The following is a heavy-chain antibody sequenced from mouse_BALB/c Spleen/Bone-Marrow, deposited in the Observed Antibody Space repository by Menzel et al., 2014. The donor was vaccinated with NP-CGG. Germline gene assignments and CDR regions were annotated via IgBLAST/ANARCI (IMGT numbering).Heavy chain of an antibody. V-gene: IGHV1-9*01. D-gene: IGHD2-14*01. CDR3: ARYYRYDY. J-gene: IGHJ2*01. Sequence: QVQLQQPGAELMKPGASVKISCKATGYTFSSYWIEWVKQRPGHGLEWIGEILPGSGSTNYNEKFKGKATLTADTSSNTAYMQHSSLTSEDSAVYYCARYYRYDYWGQGTTLTVSS. CDR1: GYTFSSYW. CDR2: ILPGSGST.